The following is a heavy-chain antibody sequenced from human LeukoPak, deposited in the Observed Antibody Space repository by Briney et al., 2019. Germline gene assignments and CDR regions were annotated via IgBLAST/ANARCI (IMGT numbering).Heavy chain of an antibody. CDR2: IYHSGST. D-gene: IGHD3-9*01. CDR3: ARHFPYYDILTGRNYYYYMDV. CDR1: GYSISSGYY. J-gene: IGHJ6*03. V-gene: IGHV4-38-2*01. Sequence: PSETLSLTCAVSGYSISSGYYWGWIRQPPGKGLEWIGSIYHSGSTYYNPSLKSRVTISVDTSKNKFSLKLRSVTAADTAVYYCARHFPYYDILTGRNYYYYMDVWGKGATVTVSS.